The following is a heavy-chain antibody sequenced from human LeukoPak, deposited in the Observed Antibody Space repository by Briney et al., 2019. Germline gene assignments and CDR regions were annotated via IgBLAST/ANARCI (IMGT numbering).Heavy chain of an antibody. Sequence: GGSLRLSCAASGFTFDDYAMHWVRQAPGKGLEWVSGISWNSGSIGYADSVKGRFTISRDNAKNSLYLQMNSLRAEDMALYYCAEDGAAAGTLDYWGQGTLVTVSS. CDR1: GFTFDDYA. J-gene: IGHJ4*02. CDR2: ISWNSGSI. V-gene: IGHV3-9*03. D-gene: IGHD6-13*01. CDR3: AEDGAAAGTLDY.